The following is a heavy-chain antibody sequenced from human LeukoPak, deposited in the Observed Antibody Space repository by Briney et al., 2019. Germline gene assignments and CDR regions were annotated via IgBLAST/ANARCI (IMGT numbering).Heavy chain of an antibody. D-gene: IGHD1-26*01. J-gene: IGHJ4*02. CDR1: GGSISSGDYY. CDR3: AREHSGSYIDFDY. V-gene: IGHV4-30-4*01. CDR2: IYYSGST. Sequence: PSQTLSLTCTVSGGSISSGDYYWSWIRQPPGKGLGWIGYIYYSGSTYYNPSLKSRVTMSVDTSKNQFSLKLSSVTAADTAVYYCAREHSGSYIDFDYWGQGTLVTVSS.